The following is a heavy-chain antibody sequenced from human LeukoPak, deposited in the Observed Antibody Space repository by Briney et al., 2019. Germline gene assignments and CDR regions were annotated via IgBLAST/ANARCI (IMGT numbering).Heavy chain of an antibody. J-gene: IGHJ4*02. CDR3: AKAGYSNWDFDY. CDR1: GFTFASYA. CDR2: ISDSGGST. D-gene: IGHD4-11*01. Sequence: GGSLRLSCAASGFTFASYAMSWVRPAPGKGLEWVSTISDSGGSTYYADSVKGRFTISRDNSKSTLFLQMNSLRAEDTALYYCAKAGYSNWDFDYWGQGTLVTVSS. V-gene: IGHV3-23*01.